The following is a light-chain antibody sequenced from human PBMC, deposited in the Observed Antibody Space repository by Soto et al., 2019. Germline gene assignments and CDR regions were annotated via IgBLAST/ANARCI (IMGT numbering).Light chain of an antibody. V-gene: IGKV1-12*01. CDR1: QGLNSR. J-gene: IGKJ1*01. CDR3: QQANSFPWT. CDR2: AAS. Sequence: DIQMTQSPSSVSASVGDRVTITCRASQGLNSRLASYQQKPGKAPKLLIYAASSLQSGVRPRFSGSGSGTEFTLTTSSLQPEDFATYYCQQANSFPWTFGQGTKVDIK.